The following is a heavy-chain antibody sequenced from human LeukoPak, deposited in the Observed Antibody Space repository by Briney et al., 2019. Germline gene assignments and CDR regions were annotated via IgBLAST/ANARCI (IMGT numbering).Heavy chain of an antibody. CDR3: ARHGLVSNLNYFDY. J-gene: IGHJ4*02. Sequence: SETLSLTCTVSGGSISSYYWSWIRQPPGKGLEWIGYIYYSGSTNYNPSLKSRVTISVDTSKNQFSLKLSSVTAADTAVYYCARHGLVSNLNYFDYWGQGTLVTASS. D-gene: IGHD3/OR15-3a*01. CDR2: IYYSGST. CDR1: GGSISSYY. V-gene: IGHV4-59*08.